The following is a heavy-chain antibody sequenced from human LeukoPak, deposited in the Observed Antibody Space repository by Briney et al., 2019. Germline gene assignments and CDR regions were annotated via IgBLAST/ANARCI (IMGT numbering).Heavy chain of an antibody. V-gene: IGHV1-2*02. J-gene: IGHJ4*02. CDR2: INPNSGGT. D-gene: IGHD4-4*01. CDR3: ARDSSTVTTPYFDY. Sequence: GASVKVSCKASGYTFTHYYIHWVRQAPGQGLEWMGLINPNSGGTNYAQKFQGRVTMTRDTSISTVYMELNRLRFDDTAVYYCARDSSTVTTPYFDYWAQGALVTVSS. CDR1: GYTFTHYY.